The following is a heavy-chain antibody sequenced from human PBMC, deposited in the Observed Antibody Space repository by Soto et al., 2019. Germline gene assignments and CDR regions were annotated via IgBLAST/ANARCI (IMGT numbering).Heavy chain of an antibody. D-gene: IGHD5-18*01. V-gene: IGHV4-59*01. CDR3: ARSGSKYGANAFDI. CDR1: GGSISGYY. Sequence: PSETLSLTCTVSGGSISGYYWNWIRQPPGKGLEYIGHIYYIGTTNYNPPLKSRATISVDTSKNQFSLKLTSVTAADTAVYFCARSGSKYGANAFDIWDQGTMVTVSS. CDR2: IYYIGTT. J-gene: IGHJ3*02.